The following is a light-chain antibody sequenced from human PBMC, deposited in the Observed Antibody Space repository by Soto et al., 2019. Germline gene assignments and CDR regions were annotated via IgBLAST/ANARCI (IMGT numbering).Light chain of an antibody. CDR2: GAS. J-gene: IGKJ1*01. CDR3: QQYNNWPPRT. CDR1: QSVSSN. Sequence: MTQSRSTLSASVGDRVSISCRASQSVSSNLAWYQQKPGQAPRLLIYGASTRATGIPARFSGSGSGTEFTLTISSLQSEDFAVYYCQQYNNWPPRTFGQGTKVDIK. V-gene: IGKV3-15*01.